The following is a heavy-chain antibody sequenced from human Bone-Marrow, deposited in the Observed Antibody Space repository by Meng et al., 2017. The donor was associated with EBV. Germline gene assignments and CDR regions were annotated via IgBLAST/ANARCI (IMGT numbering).Heavy chain of an antibody. V-gene: IGHV1-69*01. Sequence: QVQLVQSAAEVKKPGFSVKVSCKTSGGPFRKYAISWVRQAPGQGLEWLGGFLPTLGAPNYAQKFHGRVSITADESTSTHYMDLSSLRSEDTAMYYCASESGRGYTPDYWGQGTLVTVSS. J-gene: IGHJ4*02. CDR1: GGPFRKYA. D-gene: IGHD3-10*01. CDR3: ASESGRGYTPDY. CDR2: FLPTLGAP.